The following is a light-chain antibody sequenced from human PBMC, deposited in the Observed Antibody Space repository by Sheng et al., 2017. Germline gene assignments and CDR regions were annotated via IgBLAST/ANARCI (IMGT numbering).Light chain of an antibody. V-gene: IGKV3-15*01. Sequence: EIVVTQSPATLSVSPGERATLSCMASQSVYSKLAWYQQKPGQAPRLLIYAASTRATGIPARFSGSGSGTEFTLTISSLQSEDFALYYCQQYHKWPLPFGGGTKVEIK. J-gene: IGKJ4*01. CDR2: AAS. CDR1: QSVYSK. CDR3: QQYHKWPLP.